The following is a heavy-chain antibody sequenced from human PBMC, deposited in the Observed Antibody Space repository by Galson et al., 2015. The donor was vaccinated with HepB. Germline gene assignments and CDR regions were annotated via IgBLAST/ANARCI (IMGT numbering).Heavy chain of an antibody. J-gene: IGHJ4*02. V-gene: IGHV3-21*01. Sequence: SLRLSCAASGFTFSSYSMNWVRQAPGKGLEWVSSISSSSSYIYYADSVKGRFTISRDNAKNSLYLQMNSLRAEDAAVYYCARDRDYDILTEAYYFDYWGQGTLVTVSS. CDR3: ARDRDYDILTEAYYFDY. CDR2: ISSSSSYI. CDR1: GFTFSSYS. D-gene: IGHD3-9*01.